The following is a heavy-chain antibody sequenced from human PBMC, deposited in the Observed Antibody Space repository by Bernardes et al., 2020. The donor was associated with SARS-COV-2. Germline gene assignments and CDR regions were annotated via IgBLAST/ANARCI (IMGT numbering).Heavy chain of an antibody. CDR2: VYYSGDT. CDR3: ALGGPTIMSSRTFDH. V-gene: IGHV4-39*07. D-gene: IGHD5-12*01. Sequence: SETLSLTCTVSDGSVSSSDYYWGWVRQPPGKGLEWIGSVYYSGDTYYNPSLKSRVSMSVDTSKSQFSLKLSSLTAADTAVYYCALGGPTIMSSRTFDHWGQGALVTVSS. CDR1: DGSVSSSDYY. J-gene: IGHJ4*02.